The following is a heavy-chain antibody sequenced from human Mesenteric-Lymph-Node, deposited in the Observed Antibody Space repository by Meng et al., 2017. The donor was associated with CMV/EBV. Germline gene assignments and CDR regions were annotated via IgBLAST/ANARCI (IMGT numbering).Heavy chain of an antibody. CDR3: ARVPPYYYDNSGYFPNDY. J-gene: IGHJ4*02. D-gene: IGHD3-22*01. Sequence: TFSCYGFSWVRQAPGQGLEWMGWISGYNGNTNYAQNFQGRVTMTTDTSTSTAYMDLRSLRSDDTAVYYCARVPPYYYDNSGYFPNDYWGQGTLVTVSS. CDR2: ISGYNGNT. V-gene: IGHV1-18*01. CDR1: TFSCYG.